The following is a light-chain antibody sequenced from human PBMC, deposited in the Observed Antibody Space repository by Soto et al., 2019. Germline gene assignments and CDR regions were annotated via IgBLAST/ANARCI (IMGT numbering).Light chain of an antibody. CDR3: QQYDSYPLA. Sequence: DIQMTQSPSTLSASVGARVTITCRASQSISNWLAWYQQKPGKAPKYLIYKASNLQSGVPSRFSGSGSGTEFTLTISSLQPDDFATYYCQQYDSYPLAFGGGTRVDIK. J-gene: IGKJ4*01. V-gene: IGKV1-5*03. CDR1: QSISNW. CDR2: KAS.